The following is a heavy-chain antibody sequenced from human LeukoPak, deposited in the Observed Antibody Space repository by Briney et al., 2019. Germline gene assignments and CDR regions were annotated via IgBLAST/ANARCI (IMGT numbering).Heavy chain of an antibody. CDR1: GFTFSSYG. Sequence: PGGTLRLSCAASGFTFSSYGMSWVRQAPGKGLEWVSAISGSGGSTYYADSVKGRFTISRDNSKNTLYLQMNSLRAEDTAVYYCAKSRLTNTGDKNWFDPWGQGTLVTVSS. CDR3: AKSRLTNTGDKNWFDP. D-gene: IGHD2-2*01. J-gene: IGHJ5*02. V-gene: IGHV3-23*01. CDR2: ISGSGGST.